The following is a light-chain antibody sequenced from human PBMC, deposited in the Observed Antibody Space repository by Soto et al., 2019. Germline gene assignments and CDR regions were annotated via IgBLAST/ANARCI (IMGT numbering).Light chain of an antibody. V-gene: IGLV1-40*01. CDR3: QSYDSSLSGSV. J-gene: IGLJ3*02. Sequence: QSVLTQPPSVSGAPGQRVTISCTGSSSNIGAGYDVHWYQQLPGTAPKLLIYGNSSRPSGVPDRFSGSKSGTSASLAITGLQAEDEADYYCQSYDSSLSGSVFSGGTKLTVL. CDR1: SSNIGAGYD. CDR2: GNS.